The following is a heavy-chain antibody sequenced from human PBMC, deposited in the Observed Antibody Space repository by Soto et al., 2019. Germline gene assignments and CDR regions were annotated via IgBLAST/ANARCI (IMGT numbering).Heavy chain of an antibody. CDR3: ARSYSGYDSYYFDY. CDR2: INHSGST. Sequence: QVQLQQWGAGLLEPSETLSLTCAVYGGSFSGYYWSWIRQPPGKGLEWIGEINHSGSTNYNPSLKSRVTISVDTSKNQFSLKLSSVTAADTAVYYCARSYSGYDSYYFDYWGQGTLVTVSS. J-gene: IGHJ4*02. V-gene: IGHV4-34*01. D-gene: IGHD5-12*01. CDR1: GGSFSGYY.